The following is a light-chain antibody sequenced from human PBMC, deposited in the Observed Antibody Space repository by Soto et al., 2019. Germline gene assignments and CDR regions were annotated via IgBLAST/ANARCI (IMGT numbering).Light chain of an antibody. J-gene: IGLJ2*01. V-gene: IGLV2-14*03. CDR2: DVN. CDR3: TTSTTSTTTL. Sequence: QSVLTQPASVSGSPGQSITISCTGTSSDIGAYNFVSWYQQHPGKAPKLMLYDVNIRPSGVSNRFSGSKSGNTASLTISGLQADDEEDYYCTTSTTSTTTLFGGGTKVTVL. CDR1: SSDIGAYNF.